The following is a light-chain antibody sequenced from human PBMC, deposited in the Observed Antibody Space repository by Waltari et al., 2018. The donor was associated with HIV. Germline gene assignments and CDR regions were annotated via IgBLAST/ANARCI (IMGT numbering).Light chain of an antibody. CDR2: LNG. CDR1: TSNIGAGFA. Sequence: QSVLAQPSSVSASAGQRITIRCTGNTSNIGAGFAVHWYQVFPGHVPILLIFLNGKLPSGVPERFSGSKSGTSASLSIAGLHVDDEADYYCQALDNSLGGSVVFGGGTRLTVL. CDR3: QALDNSLGGSVV. J-gene: IGLJ2*01. V-gene: IGLV1-40*01.